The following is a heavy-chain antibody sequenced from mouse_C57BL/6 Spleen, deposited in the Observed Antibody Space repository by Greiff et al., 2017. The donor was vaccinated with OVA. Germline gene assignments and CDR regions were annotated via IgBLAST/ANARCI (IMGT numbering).Heavy chain of an antibody. J-gene: IGHJ2*01. CDR1: GYAFSSSW. CDR2: IYPGDGDT. Sequence: VKLQESGPELVKPGASVKISCKASGYAFSSSWMNWVKQRPGKGLEWIGRIYPGDGDTNYNGKFKGKATLTADKSSSTAYMQLSSLTSEDSAVYFCARGGGYFDYWGQGTTLTVSS. V-gene: IGHV1-82*01. CDR3: ARGGGYFDY.